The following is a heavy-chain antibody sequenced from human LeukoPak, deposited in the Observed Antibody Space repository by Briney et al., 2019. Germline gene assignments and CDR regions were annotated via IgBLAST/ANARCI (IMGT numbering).Heavy chain of an antibody. Sequence: GGSLRLPCAASGFSFDTTDMTWVRQAPGKGPEWLSCISGTGDRTYYADSVRGRFTTSRDNSKNMLYLQMTSLRVEDTATYYCVKNSGIWSFWGRGTLAAVSS. V-gene: IGHV3-23*01. CDR1: GFSFDTTD. CDR2: ISGTGDRT. CDR3: VKNSGIWSF. D-gene: IGHD1-26*01. J-gene: IGHJ4*02.